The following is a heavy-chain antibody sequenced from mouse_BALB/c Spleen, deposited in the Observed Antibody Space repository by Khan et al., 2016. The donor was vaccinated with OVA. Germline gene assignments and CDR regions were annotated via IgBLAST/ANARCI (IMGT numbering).Heavy chain of an antibody. D-gene: IGHD1-1*01. Sequence: QVRLQQSGAELMKPGASVKISCKATGYTFSSYWLEWVKQRPGHGLEWIGEILPGSGSRKYNEKFKGKATFTADISSKTTYMQLSSLTSEDSAVYYCARVNYGSRDYFDYWGQGTTLTVSS. CDR3: ARVNYGSRDYFDY. CDR1: GYTFSSYW. J-gene: IGHJ2*01. CDR2: ILPGSGSR. V-gene: IGHV1-9*01.